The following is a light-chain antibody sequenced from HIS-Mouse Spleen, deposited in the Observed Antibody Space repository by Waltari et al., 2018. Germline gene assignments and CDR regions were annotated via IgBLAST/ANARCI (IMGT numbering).Light chain of an antibody. Sequence: QSALTQPASVSGSPGQSITISCTGTSRDVGSYTLVPWYQQPPGKAPKLMIYEGSKRPSGVSNRFSGSKSGNTASLTISGLQAEDEADYYCCSYAGSSTLVFGGGTKLTVL. CDR1: SRDVGSYTL. J-gene: IGLJ3*02. CDR3: CSYAGSSTLV. V-gene: IGLV2-23*01. CDR2: EGS.